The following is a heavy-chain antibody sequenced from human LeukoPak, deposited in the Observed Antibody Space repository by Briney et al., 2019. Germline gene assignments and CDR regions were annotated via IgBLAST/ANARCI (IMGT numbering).Heavy chain of an antibody. Sequence: SETLSLTCAVYGGSFSGYYWSWICQPPGKGLEWIGEIYHSGSTNYNPSLKSRVTISVDKSKNQFSLKLSSVTAADTAVYYCARGSGELRVPLDYWGQGTLVTVSS. CDR2: IYHSGST. V-gene: IGHV4-34*01. CDR3: ARGSGELRVPLDY. CDR1: GGSFSGYY. D-gene: IGHD1-26*01. J-gene: IGHJ4*02.